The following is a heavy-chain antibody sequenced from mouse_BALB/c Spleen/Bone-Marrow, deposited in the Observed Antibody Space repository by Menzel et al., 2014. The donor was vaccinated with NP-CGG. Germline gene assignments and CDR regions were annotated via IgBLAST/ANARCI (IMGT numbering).Heavy chain of an antibody. CDR1: GYSITRDYA. D-gene: IGHD2-4*01. V-gene: IGHV3-2*02. J-gene: IGHJ3*01. Sequence: EVKLVESGPGLVKPSQSLSLTCIVTGYSITRDYAWNWIRQFPGNKLEWMGYISHSGSTTYNPSLESRISITRDTSKNQFFLQLNSVTTEDTATYYCARSSSYDYDVGFAYWGQGTLVTVSA. CDR2: ISHSGST. CDR3: ARSSSYDYDVGFAY.